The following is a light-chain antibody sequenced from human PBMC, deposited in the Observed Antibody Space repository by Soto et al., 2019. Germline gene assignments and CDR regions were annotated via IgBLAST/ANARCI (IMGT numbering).Light chain of an antibody. Sequence: EIVMTQSPATLSVSPGARATLSCRASQSVSSKLAWYQQKPGQAPRHPIYAASTRDTGIPARFSGSGSGTEFTLTISSLQSEDFAVYYCQQYNNWPLTFGGGTKVDIK. CDR3: QQYNNWPLT. CDR1: QSVSSK. V-gene: IGKV3-15*01. CDR2: AAS. J-gene: IGKJ4*01.